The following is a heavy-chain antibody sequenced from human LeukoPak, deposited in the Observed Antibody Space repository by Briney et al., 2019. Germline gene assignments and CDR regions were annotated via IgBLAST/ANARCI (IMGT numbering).Heavy chain of an antibody. CDR1: GGSISSYY. Sequence: ASETLSLTCTVSGGSISSYYWNWIRQPPGKGLEWIGYIYNSGSTNNNPSLKSRVTISVDTSKKQFSLKLSSVTAADTAVYYCARETPYGSGSYPFDYWGQGILVAVSS. D-gene: IGHD3-10*01. V-gene: IGHV4-59*01. CDR2: IYNSGST. CDR3: ARETPYGSGSYPFDY. J-gene: IGHJ4*02.